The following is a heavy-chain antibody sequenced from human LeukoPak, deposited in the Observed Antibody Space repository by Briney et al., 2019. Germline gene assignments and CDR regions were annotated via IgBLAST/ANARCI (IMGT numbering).Heavy chain of an antibody. CDR2: ISYDGSNK. J-gene: IGHJ6*04. Sequence: GGSLRLSCAASGFTFSSYGMHWVRQAPGKGLEWVAVISYDGSNKYYADSVKGRFTISRDNSKNTLYLQMNSLRAEDTAVYYCAKDRNDFWSGYLLDVWGKGTTVTVSS. CDR1: GFTFSSYG. V-gene: IGHV3-30*18. CDR3: AKDRNDFWSGYLLDV. D-gene: IGHD3-3*01.